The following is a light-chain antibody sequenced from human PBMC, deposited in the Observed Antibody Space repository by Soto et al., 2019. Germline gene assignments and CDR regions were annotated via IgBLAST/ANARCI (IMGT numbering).Light chain of an antibody. CDR1: QGISND. V-gene: IGKV1-27*01. CDR3: QNYNSAPRT. J-gene: IGKJ1*01. CDR2: AAS. Sequence: DIQMTQSPSSLSASIGDRVTISCRASQGISNDLAWYQQKPGKVPYLLIYAASTSHSGVPSRFRGSGSRTDFTLTISSLQPEDVATYYCQNYNSAPRTFGHGTKVDI.